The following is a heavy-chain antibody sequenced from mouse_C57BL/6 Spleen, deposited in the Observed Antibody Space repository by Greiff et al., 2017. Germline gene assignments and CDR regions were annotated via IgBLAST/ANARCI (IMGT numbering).Heavy chain of an antibody. CDR2: INYDGSST. J-gene: IGHJ4*01. D-gene: IGHD2-4*01. CDR3: ARDGGLRSYYYAMDY. CDR1: GFTFSDYY. V-gene: IGHV5-16*01. Sequence: EVKLMESEGGLVQPGSSMKLSCTASGFTFSDYYMAWVRQVPDKGLEWVANINYDGSSTYYLDSLKSRFIISRDNAKNILYLQMSSLKSEDTATYYCARDGGLRSYYYAMDYWGQGTSVTVSS.